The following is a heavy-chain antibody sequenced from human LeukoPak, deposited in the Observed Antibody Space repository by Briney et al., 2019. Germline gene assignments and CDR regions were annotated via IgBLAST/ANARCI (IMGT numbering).Heavy chain of an antibody. CDR3: ARDSVLGCGGDCYTHFDY. J-gene: IGHJ4*02. CDR2: IFSILGIA. Sequence: ASVQVSCKASGGTLHQYAFSWLRQAPGQGLEWMGRIFSILGIAHYAQKFQGRVTITADKSTSTAYMELSSLGSEDTAVYYCARDSVLGCGGDCYTHFDYWGQGTLVTVSS. D-gene: IGHD2-21*02. CDR1: GGTLHQYA. V-gene: IGHV1-69*04.